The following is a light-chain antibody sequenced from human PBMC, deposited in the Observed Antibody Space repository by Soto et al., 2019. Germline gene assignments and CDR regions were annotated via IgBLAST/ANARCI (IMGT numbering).Light chain of an antibody. V-gene: IGLV2-14*02. CDR1: TSFVGTYNF. CDR2: EGT. CDR3: SSFTSRFTFNYV. J-gene: IGLJ1*01. Sequence: QSALTQPASVSGSAGQSITISCTGTTSFVGTYNFVSWYQQHPGKAPQVLIYEGTKRPSGVSDRFSGSKSGNTASLTISGLQAEDDADYYCSSFTSRFTFNYVFGTGTKVTVL.